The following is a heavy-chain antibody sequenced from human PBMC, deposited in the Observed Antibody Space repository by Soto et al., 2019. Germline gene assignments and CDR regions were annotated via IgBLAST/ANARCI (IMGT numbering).Heavy chain of an antibody. V-gene: IGHV1-18*04. CDR3: ARDRYYYGSGSYYLSWFDP. J-gene: IGHJ5*02. Sequence: GASVKVSCKTSGYTFTTYGVSWVRQAPGQGLEWMGWSSAYNGNTNYAQKPQCRVTMTTDTSTSTAYMELRGLRSDDTAVYYCARDRYYYGSGSYYLSWFDPWGQGTLVTVSS. CDR1: GYTFTTYG. D-gene: IGHD3-10*01. CDR2: SSAYNGNT.